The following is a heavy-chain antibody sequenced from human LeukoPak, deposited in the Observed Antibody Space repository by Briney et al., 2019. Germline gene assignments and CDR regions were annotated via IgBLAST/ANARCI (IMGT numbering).Heavy chain of an antibody. J-gene: IGHJ4*02. CDR1: GGSISSYY. D-gene: IGHD3-9*01. Sequence: SETLSLTCTVSGGSISSYYWSWIRQPPGKGLEWIGDIYYSGSTNYNPSLKSRVIISVDTSKNQFSLKLSSVTAADTAVYYCAATYYDILTGYSPYYFDYWGQGTLVTVSS. V-gene: IGHV4-59*01. CDR3: AATYYDILTGYSPYYFDY. CDR2: IYYSGST.